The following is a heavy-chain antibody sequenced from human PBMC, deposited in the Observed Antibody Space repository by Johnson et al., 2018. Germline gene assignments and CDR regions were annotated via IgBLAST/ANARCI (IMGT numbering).Heavy chain of an antibody. CDR2: ISYDGSNK. CDR1: GFTFSTYG. Sequence: QVQLVQSGGGVVTPGRSLRLSCAASGFTFSTYGMHWVRQAPGKGLEWVALISYDGSNKYAADSVKGRFTISRDNSKNTLYLQMNSLTAEDTAAYYCAKDQGYYYTSGCRWGMDVWGQGTTVTVSS. D-gene: IGHD2-15*01. V-gene: IGHV3-30*18. CDR3: AKDQGYYYTSGCRWGMDV. J-gene: IGHJ6*02.